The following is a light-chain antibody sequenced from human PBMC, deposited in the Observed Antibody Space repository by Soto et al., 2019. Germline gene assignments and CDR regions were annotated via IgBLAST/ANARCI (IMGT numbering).Light chain of an antibody. CDR3: QQRMNWPRSLT. Sequence: EIVLTQSPSTLSLSPGERATLSCRASQSVSSYLAWYQQKPGQAPRLLIYDASNRATGIPARFSGSGSGTDFTLTISSLEPEDFAVYYCQQRMNWPRSLTFGGGTKVEIK. CDR2: DAS. J-gene: IGKJ4*01. V-gene: IGKV3-11*01. CDR1: QSVSSY.